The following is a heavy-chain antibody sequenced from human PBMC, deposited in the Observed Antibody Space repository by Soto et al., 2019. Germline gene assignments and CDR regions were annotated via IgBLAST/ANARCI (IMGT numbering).Heavy chain of an antibody. Sequence: SETLSLTCTFSVGSVSSNYWTWIRQPAGKGLEWIGRMYISGTTDYNPSLRGRVTMSVDTSKNHFSLTLTSVTAADTAVYYCARERAAPSWIDPWGRGTLVTVSS. CDR1: VGSVSSNY. D-gene: IGHD6-6*01. J-gene: IGHJ5*02. CDR2: MYISGTT. CDR3: ARERAAPSWIDP. V-gene: IGHV4-4*07.